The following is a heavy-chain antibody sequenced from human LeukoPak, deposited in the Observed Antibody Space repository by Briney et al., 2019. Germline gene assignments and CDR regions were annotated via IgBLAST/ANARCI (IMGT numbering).Heavy chain of an antibody. CDR2: ISSSSSYI. Sequence: GGSLRLSCAASEFDFSSHAMTWVRQAPGKGLEWVSSISSSSSYIYYADSVKGRFTISRDNAKNSLYLQMNSLRAEDTAVYYCASSMVRGVSFDYWGQGTLVTVSS. CDR3: ASSMVRGVSFDY. CDR1: EFDFSSHA. J-gene: IGHJ4*02. V-gene: IGHV3-21*01. D-gene: IGHD3-10*01.